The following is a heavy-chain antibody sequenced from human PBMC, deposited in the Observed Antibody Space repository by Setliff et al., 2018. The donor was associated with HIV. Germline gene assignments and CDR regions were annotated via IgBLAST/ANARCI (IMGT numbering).Heavy chain of an antibody. D-gene: IGHD1-26*01. CDR1: GFTFSSYA. V-gene: IGHV3-21*01. J-gene: IGHJ4*02. CDR3: ARDLTPRLGATPFDY. CDR2: INSGGTDI. Sequence: LSCVASGFTFSSYAMDWVRQVPGKAPEWVSYINSGGTDIHYPDSVKGRFSISRDNTKNSLYLQMNGLRVEDTAVNYCARDLTPRLGATPFDYWGQGTLVTVSS.